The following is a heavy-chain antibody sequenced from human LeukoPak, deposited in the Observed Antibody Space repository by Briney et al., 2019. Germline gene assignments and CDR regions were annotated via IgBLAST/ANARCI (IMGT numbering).Heavy chain of an antibody. V-gene: IGHV4-30-4*02. CDR3: ARSEQDYGDYSGWFDP. Sequence: SETLSLTCTVSGGSISSGDYYWSWIRQPPGKGLEWIGYIYYSGSTYYNPSLKSRVTISVDTSKNQFSLKLSSVTAADTAVYYCARSEQDYGDYSGWFDPWGQGTLVTVSS. J-gene: IGHJ5*02. CDR1: GGSISSGDYY. CDR2: IYYSGST. D-gene: IGHD4-17*01.